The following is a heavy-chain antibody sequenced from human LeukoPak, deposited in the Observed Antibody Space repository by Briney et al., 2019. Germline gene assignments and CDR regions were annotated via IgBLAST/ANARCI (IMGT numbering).Heavy chain of an antibody. V-gene: IGHV4-59*01. J-gene: IGHJ5*02. CDR3: ARDASAYCGGDCPQDYNWFDP. D-gene: IGHD2-21*02. Sequence: SETLSLTCAVYGGSFSVYYWSWIRQPPGKGLEWIGYIYYSGSTNYNPSLKSPVTISVDTSKNQFSLKLSSVTAADTAVYYCARDASAYCGGDCPQDYNWFDPWGQGTLVTVSS. CDR2: IYYSGST. CDR1: GGSFSVYY.